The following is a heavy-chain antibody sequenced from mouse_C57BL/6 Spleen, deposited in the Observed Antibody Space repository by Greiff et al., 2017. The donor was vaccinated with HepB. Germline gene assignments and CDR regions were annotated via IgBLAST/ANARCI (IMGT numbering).Heavy chain of an antibody. CDR3: ARSNYGSFAY. V-gene: IGHV1-64*01. D-gene: IGHD1-1*01. Sequence: QVQLQQPGAELVKPGASVKLSCKASGYTFTSYWMHWVKQRPGQGLEWIGMIHPNSGSTNYNEKFKSKATLTVDKSSSTTYMQLSSLTSEDSAVYYCARSNYGSFAYWGQWTLVTVSA. J-gene: IGHJ3*01. CDR2: IHPNSGST. CDR1: GYTFTSYW.